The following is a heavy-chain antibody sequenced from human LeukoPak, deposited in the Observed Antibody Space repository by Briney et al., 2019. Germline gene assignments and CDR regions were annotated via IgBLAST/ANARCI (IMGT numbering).Heavy chain of an antibody. Sequence: GGSLRLSCTGSGFTFGGYLMSWVRQAPGKGLEWVSYISSSSSTIYYADSVKGRFTISRDNAKNSLYLQMNSLRGEDTAVYYCARDTRGESDYWGQGTLVTVSS. D-gene: IGHD2-2*01. CDR1: GFTFGGYL. CDR2: ISSSSSTI. V-gene: IGHV3-48*04. J-gene: IGHJ4*02. CDR3: ARDTRGESDY.